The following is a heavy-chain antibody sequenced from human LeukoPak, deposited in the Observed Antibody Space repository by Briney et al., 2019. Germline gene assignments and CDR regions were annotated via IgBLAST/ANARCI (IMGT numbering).Heavy chain of an antibody. V-gene: IGHV4-59*01. CDR1: GGSISSYY. Sequence: SETLSLTCTVSGGSISSYYWSWIRQPPGKGLEWIGYIYYSGSTNYNPSLKSRVTISVDTSKNQISLKLSSVTAADTAVYYCARSGGRSYYYYYMDVWGKGTTVTVSS. D-gene: IGHD1-26*01. J-gene: IGHJ6*03. CDR2: IYYSGST. CDR3: ARSGGRSYYYYYMDV.